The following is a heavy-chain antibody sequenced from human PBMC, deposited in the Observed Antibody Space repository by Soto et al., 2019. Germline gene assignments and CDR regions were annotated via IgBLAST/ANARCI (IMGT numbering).Heavy chain of an antibody. J-gene: IGHJ3*02. CDR1: GDSVSSNSAA. CDR3: ARADIVVVPAATVGAPLVLRAFDI. D-gene: IGHD2-2*01. V-gene: IGHV6-1*01. Sequence: SQTLSLTCVISGDSVSSNSAAWNWIRQSPSRGLEWLGRTYYRSKWYNDYAVSVKSRITINPDTSKNQFSLQLNSVTPEDTAVYYCARADIVVVPAATVGAPLVLRAFDIWGQGTMVTVSS. CDR2: TYYRSKWYN.